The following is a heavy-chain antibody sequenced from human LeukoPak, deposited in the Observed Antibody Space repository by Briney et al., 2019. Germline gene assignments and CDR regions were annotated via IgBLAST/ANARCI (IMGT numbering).Heavy chain of an antibody. D-gene: IGHD3-16*01. CDR3: AKDGNLILGLADY. CDR1: GFTFSSYS. V-gene: IGHV3-66*01. CDR2: IYSGGST. J-gene: IGHJ4*02. Sequence: GGSLRLSCAASGFTFSSYSMNWVRQAPGKGLEWVSVIYSGGSTYYADSVKGRFTISRDNSKNTLYLQMNSLRAEDTAVYYCAKDGNLILGLADYWGQGTLVTVSS.